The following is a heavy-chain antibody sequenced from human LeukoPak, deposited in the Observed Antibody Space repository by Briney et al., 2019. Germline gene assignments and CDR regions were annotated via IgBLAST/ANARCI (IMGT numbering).Heavy chain of an antibody. J-gene: IGHJ4*02. D-gene: IGHD3-9*01. Sequence: QPGGSLRLSCAASGVTFSSYAMSWVRQAPGKGLEWVSAISGSGGSTYYADSVKGRFTISRDNSKNTLYLQMNSLRAEDTAVYYCAKDRIDILTGYIFGKDYWGQGTLVTVSS. CDR2: ISGSGGST. CDR1: GVTFSSYA. V-gene: IGHV3-23*01. CDR3: AKDRIDILTGYIFGKDY.